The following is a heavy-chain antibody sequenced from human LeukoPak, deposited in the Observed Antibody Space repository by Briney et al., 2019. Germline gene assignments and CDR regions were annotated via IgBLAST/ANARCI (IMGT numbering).Heavy chain of an antibody. V-gene: IGHV1-46*01. J-gene: IGHJ4*02. CDR2: INPISGAT. Sequence: ASAKVSCKTSGYTFTRYYMQWVRQAPGHGLEWMGIINPISGATGYAQKFQGRVTMTRDTSTSTVYMELSSLRSEDTAMYYCARLPYRDGVAQDYWGQGTLVTVSP. D-gene: IGHD3-16*02. CDR1: GYTFTRYY. CDR3: ARLPYRDGVAQDY.